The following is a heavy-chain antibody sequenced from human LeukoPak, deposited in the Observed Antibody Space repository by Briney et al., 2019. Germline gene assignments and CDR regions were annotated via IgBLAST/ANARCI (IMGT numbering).Heavy chain of an antibody. CDR1: GGSFSGYY. J-gene: IGHJ4*02. Sequence: SSETLSLTCAVYGGSFSGYYWSWIRQPPGKGLEWIGEINHSGSTNYNPSLRSRVTISVDTSKNQFSLKLSSVTAADTAVYYCARSDSSSWVQTFDYWGQGTLVTVSS. CDR3: ARSDSSSWVQTFDY. CDR2: INHSGST. V-gene: IGHV4-34*01. D-gene: IGHD6-13*01.